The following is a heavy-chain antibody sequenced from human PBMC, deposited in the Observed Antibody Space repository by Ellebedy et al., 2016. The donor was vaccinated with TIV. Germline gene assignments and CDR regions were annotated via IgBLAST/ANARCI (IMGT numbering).Heavy chain of an antibody. CDR3: ASAFYSGYDSPFDY. D-gene: IGHD5-12*01. CDR2: IIPIFGTA. J-gene: IGHJ4*02. Sequence: SVKVSXXASGGTFSSYAISWVRQAPGQGLEWMGGIIPIFGTANYAQKFQGRVTITADESTSTAYMELSSLRSEDTAVYYCASAFYSGYDSPFDYWGQGTLVTVSS. V-gene: IGHV1-69*13. CDR1: GGTFSSYA.